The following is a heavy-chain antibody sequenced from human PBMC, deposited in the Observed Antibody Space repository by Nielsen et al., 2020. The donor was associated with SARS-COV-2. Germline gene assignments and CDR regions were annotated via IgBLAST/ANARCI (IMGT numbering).Heavy chain of an antibody. V-gene: IGHV1-45*02. Sequence: WVRQAPGQGLEWMGWITPFNGNTNYAQKFQDRVTITRDRSMSTVYMELSSLRSEDTTVYYCAREHCSGGSCYSWDDAFDIWGQGTMVTVSS. CDR2: ITPFNGNT. J-gene: IGHJ3*02. D-gene: IGHD2-15*01. CDR3: AREHCSGGSCYSWDDAFDI.